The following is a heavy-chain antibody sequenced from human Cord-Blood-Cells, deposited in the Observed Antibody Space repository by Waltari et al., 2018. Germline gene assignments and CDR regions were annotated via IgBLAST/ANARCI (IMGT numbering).Heavy chain of an antibody. CDR2: INPTSGGT. V-gene: IGHV1-2*02. CDR3: ARDQGSGWYWFDP. D-gene: IGHD6-13*01. J-gene: IGHJ5*02. CDR1: GYTFTGYY. Sequence: QVQLVQSGAEVKKPGASVKVSCKASGYTFTGYYMHWVRQAPGLGREWMGGINPTSGGTNYAQKFQGRVTMTRDTSISAAYIELSRRRSDDTAVYYCARDQGSGWYWFDPWGQGTLVTVSS.